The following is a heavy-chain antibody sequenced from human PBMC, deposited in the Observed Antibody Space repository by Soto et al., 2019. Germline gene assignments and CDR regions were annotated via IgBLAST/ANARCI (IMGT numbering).Heavy chain of an antibody. J-gene: IGHJ4*02. D-gene: IGHD3-10*01. CDR1: EITFSTYA. V-gene: IGHV3-30-3*01. CDR2: ISYDGNNK. CDR3: ARTADYGSRSPRFHYFDY. Sequence: PGGSLRLSXAASEITFSTYAMHWVRQAPGKGLEWVAVISYDGNNKYYADSVKGRFTISRDNSKNTLYLQMNSLRAEDTAVYYCARTADYGSRSPRFHYFDYWGQGTLVTVS.